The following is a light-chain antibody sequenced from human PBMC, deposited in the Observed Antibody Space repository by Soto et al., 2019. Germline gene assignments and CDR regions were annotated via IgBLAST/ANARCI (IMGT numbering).Light chain of an antibody. CDR2: DNN. CDR3: GTWDSSLSAVV. J-gene: IGLJ2*01. CDR1: SSNIGNNY. Sequence: SVLTQPPSVSASPAQKVTNSCSGSSSNIGNNYVSWYQQLPGTAPKLLIYDNNKRPSGIPDRFSGSKSGTSATLGITGLQTGDEADYYCGTWDSSLSAVVFGGGTKVTVL. V-gene: IGLV1-51*01.